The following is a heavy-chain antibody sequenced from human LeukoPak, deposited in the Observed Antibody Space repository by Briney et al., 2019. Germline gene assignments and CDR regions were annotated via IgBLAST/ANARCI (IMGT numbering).Heavy chain of an antibody. J-gene: IGHJ6*03. CDR3: ARTARDGYNSNYYYYMDV. D-gene: IGHD5-24*01. V-gene: IGHV3-64*01. CDR1: GFTFCSYA. Sequence: TGGSLRLSCAASGFTFCSYAMHWVRQAPGKGLEYVSAISSNGGSTYYANSVKGRFTISRDNSKNTLYLQMGSLRAEDMAVYYCARTARDGYNSNYYYYMDVWGKGTTVTVSS. CDR2: ISSNGGST.